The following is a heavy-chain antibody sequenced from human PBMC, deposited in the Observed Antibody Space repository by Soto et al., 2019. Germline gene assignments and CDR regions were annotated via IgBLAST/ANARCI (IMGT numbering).Heavy chain of an antibody. CDR3: ARHNGPLYVGYYYDMDV. CDR1: GASISSSSYY. V-gene: IGHV4-39*01. D-gene: IGHD3-16*01. Sequence: PSETLSVTCTVSGASISSSSYYWGWIRQPPGKGLEYIGNIYYSGSTYYNPSLKSRVIISVDTSKNHFSLKLSSVTAADTAVYYCARHNGPLYVGYYYDMDVWGQGTTVTVSS. J-gene: IGHJ6*02. CDR2: IYYSGST.